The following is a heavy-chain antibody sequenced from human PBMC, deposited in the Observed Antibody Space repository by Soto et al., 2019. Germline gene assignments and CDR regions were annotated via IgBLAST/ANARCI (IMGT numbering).Heavy chain of an antibody. CDR2: ISGSGGST. J-gene: IGHJ4*02. CDR3: AKDQDIVVVPAAHFDY. Sequence: GGSLRLSCAASGFTFTRYSMSWVRQAPGKGLEWVSAISGSGGSTYYADSVKGRFTISRDNSKNTLYLQMNSPRAEDTAVYYCAKDQDIVVVPAAHFDYWGQGTLVTVSS. D-gene: IGHD2-2*01. V-gene: IGHV3-23*01. CDR1: GFTFTRYS.